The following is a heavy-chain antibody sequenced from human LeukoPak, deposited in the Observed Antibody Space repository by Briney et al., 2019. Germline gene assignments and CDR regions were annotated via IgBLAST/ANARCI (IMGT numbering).Heavy chain of an antibody. CDR3: ARESPYSSSLRDKYYYTDV. CDR2: IYHTGST. J-gene: IGHJ6*03. Sequence: SETLSLTCTVSGYSISSAYYWGWIRQPPGKGLEWIGNIYHTGSTYYNPSLKRRVTISLDIAVSQFSLKLSSVTAADTAIYYCARESPYSSSLRDKYYYTDVWGKGTTVTVS. CDR1: GYSISSAYY. D-gene: IGHD4-11*01. V-gene: IGHV4-38-2*02.